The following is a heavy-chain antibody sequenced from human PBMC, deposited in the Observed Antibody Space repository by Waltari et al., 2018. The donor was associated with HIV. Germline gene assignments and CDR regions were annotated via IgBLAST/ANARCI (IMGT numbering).Heavy chain of an antibody. V-gene: IGHV1-18*01. D-gene: IGHD2-2*01. J-gene: IGHJ5*02. CDR1: GYTFTSYG. CDR2: ISAYNGNT. Sequence: QAQLAQSGAEVKKPGASVKVSCKASGYTFTSYGISWVRQAPGQGLEWLGWISAYNGNTNYAQKLQGRVTMTTDTSTSTAYLELRSLRSDDTAVYYCAGVGCSSASCYSGWFDPWGQGTLVTVSS. CDR3: AGVGCSSASCYSGWFDP.